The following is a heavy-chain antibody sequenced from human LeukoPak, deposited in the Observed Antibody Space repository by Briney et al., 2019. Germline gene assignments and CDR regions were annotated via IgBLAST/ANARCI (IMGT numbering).Heavy chain of an antibody. CDR1: GFTFSSYA. CDR2: ISTSGDST. D-gene: IGHD6-6*01. Sequence: GGSLRLSCVASGFTFSSYAMGWVRQAPGKGLEWVSAISTSGDSTYYADSVKGRFIISRDNSKNTLYLQMNSLRAEDTAVYYCAKDRRIAAPSFDYWGQGTLVTVSS. V-gene: IGHV3-23*01. CDR3: AKDRRIAAPSFDY. J-gene: IGHJ4*02.